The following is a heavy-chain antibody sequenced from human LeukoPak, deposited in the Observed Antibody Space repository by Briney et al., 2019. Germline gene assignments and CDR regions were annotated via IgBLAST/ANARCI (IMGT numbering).Heavy chain of an antibody. V-gene: IGHV4-4*02. J-gene: IGHJ4*02. CDR1: GGSISSSNW. Sequence: PSETLSLTCAVSGGSISSSNWWSWVRQPPGKGLEWIGEIYHSGSTNYNPSLKSRVTISVDKSKNQFSLKLSSVTAADTAVYYCAGDPERLDYFDYWGQGTLVTVSS. D-gene: IGHD1-1*01. CDR3: AGDPERLDYFDY. CDR2: IYHSGST.